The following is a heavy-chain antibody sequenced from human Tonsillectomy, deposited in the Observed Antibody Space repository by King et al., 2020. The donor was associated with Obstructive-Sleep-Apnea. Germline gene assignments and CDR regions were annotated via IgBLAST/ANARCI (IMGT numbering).Heavy chain of an antibody. CDR2: ISGSGGST. Sequence: QLVQSGGGLVQPGGSLRLSCAASGFTFSIYGMSWVRQAPGKGLEWVSGISGSGGSTHYADSVKGRFTISRDNSKNTLYLQMNSLRAEDTAVYYCARKSGPEGRVLEWFILAEDNWGQGTLVTVSS. V-gene: IGHV3-23*04. CDR1: GFTFSIYG. D-gene: IGHD3-3*01. CDR3: ARKSGPEGRVLEWFILAEDN. J-gene: IGHJ4*02.